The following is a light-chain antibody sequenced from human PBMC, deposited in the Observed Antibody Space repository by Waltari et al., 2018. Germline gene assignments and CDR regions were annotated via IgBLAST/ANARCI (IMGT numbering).Light chain of an antibody. CDR2: DDS. Sequence: SHVLTQSPSVSVAPGKTATLTCGGTSSTRVHWYQPRPGQAPVLVVSDDSDRPSGIPERFSGSNSGNTATLTISRVEAGDEADYYCQVWDSSSDHWVFGGGTTLTVL. J-gene: IGLJ3*02. V-gene: IGLV3-21*03. CDR3: QVWDSSSDHWV. CDR1: SSTR.